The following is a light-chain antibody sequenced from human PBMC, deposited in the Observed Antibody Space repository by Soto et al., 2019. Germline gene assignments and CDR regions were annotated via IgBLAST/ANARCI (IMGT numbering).Light chain of an antibody. J-gene: IGLJ1*01. V-gene: IGLV1-47*01. CDR2: KNK. CDR3: AAWDDSLSGYV. Sequence: QSALTQPPSASGTPGQRVTIPCSGSSSNIGSNYVYWYQQLPGTAPKLLIYKNKQRPSGVPDRFSGSKSGTSASLAISGLRSEDEADYYCAAWDDSLSGYVFGTGTKVTVL. CDR1: SSNIGSNY.